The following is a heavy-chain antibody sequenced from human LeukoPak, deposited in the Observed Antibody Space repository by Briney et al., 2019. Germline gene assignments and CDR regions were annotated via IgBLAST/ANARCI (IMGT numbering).Heavy chain of an antibody. CDR3: AKELAAVAGIDY. D-gene: IGHD6-19*01. V-gene: IGHV3-9*01. CDR2: ISWNSGSI. J-gene: IGHJ4*02. CDR1: GFTFDDYA. Sequence: GGSLRLSCAASGFTFDDYAMHWVRQAPGKGLEWVSGISWNSGSIGYADSVKGRFTISRGNAKNSLYLQMNSLRAEDTALYYCAKELAAVAGIDYWGQGTLVTVSS.